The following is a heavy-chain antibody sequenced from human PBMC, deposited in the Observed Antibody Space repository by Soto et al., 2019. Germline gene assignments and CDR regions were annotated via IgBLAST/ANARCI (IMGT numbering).Heavy chain of an antibody. CDR1: GFTFSSYA. CDR2: ISYDGSNK. J-gene: IGHJ6*02. Sequence: PGGSLRLSCAASGFTFSSYAMHWVRQAPGKGLEWVAVISYDGSNKYYADSVKGRFTISRDNSKNTLYLQMNSLRAEDTAVYYCARAHRVVVVITPVYYGMDVWGQGTTVTVSS. V-gene: IGHV3-30-3*01. D-gene: IGHD3-22*01. CDR3: ARAHRVVVVITPVYYGMDV.